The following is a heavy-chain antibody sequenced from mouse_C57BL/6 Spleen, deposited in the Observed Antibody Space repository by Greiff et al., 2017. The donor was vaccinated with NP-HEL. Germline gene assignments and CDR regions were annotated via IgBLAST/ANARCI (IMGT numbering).Heavy chain of an antibody. D-gene: IGHD1-1*01. CDR1: GYTFTSYW. J-gene: IGHJ1*03. V-gene: IGHV1-72*01. CDR2: IDPNSGGT. Sequence: QVQLQQPGAELVKPGASVKLSCKASGYTFTSYWMHWVKQRPGPGLEWIGRIDPNSGGTKYNEKFKSKATLTVDKPSSTAYMQLSSLTSEDSAVEDYAKHLHYYGSSYDWYFDFWGTGTTVTVSS. CDR3: AKHLHYYGSSYDWYFDF.